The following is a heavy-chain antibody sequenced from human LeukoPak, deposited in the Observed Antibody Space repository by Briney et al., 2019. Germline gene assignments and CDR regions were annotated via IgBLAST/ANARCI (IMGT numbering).Heavy chain of an antibody. V-gene: IGHV3-15*01. CDR1: GFTLSNAW. Sequence: GGSLRLPCAASGFTLSNAWMSWVRHPQATALEWVGLIRRKNDGGTIDYAVPVKGRFTISRDDSTHTLHRHMNSVKSEDTGVYYCITCGANWGSVGEPFDCWGEGALVTVSS. CDR3: ITCGANWGSVGEPFDC. J-gene: IGHJ4*02. D-gene: IGHD7-27*01. CDR2: IRRKNDGGTI.